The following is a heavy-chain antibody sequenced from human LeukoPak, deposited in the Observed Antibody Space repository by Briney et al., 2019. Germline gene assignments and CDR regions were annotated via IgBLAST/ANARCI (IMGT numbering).Heavy chain of an antibody. Sequence: GGSLSLSCAASGFTVSDNYMSWVRQAPGKGLEWVSVMYSRGDTYYADSVKGRFTFSRDISKNTLYLQMNGLRTEDAAMYYCARDAPQVPAAGVLASWGQGTLVTVSS. V-gene: IGHV3-53*01. CDR3: ARDAPQVPAAGVLAS. J-gene: IGHJ5*02. CDR2: MYSRGDT. CDR1: GFTVSDNY. D-gene: IGHD6-13*01.